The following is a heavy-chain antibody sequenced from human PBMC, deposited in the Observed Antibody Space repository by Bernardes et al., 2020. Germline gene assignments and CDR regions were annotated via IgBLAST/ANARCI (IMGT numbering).Heavy chain of an antibody. Sequence: SETLSLTCTVSGGSISSSSYYWGWIRQPPGKGLEWIGSIYYSGSTYYNPSLKSRVTISVDTSKNQFSLKLSSVTAADTAVYYCARQVLGGYGLVSHFDYWGQGTLVTVSS. J-gene: IGHJ4*02. V-gene: IGHV4-39*01. CDR1: GGSISSSSYY. CDR2: IYYSGST. CDR3: ARQVLGGYGLVSHFDY. D-gene: IGHD5-12*01.